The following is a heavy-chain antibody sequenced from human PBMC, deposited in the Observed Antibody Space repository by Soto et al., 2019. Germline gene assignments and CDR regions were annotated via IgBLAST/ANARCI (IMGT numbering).Heavy chain of an antibody. CDR2: ISGSGGSI. CDR1: GFIFSSCA. CDR3: AKGGGDSLRYGMDV. D-gene: IGHD2-21*02. J-gene: IGHJ6*02. V-gene: IGHV3-23*01. Sequence: GGSLRLSCSTSGFIFSSCAMNWVRQAPGKGLEWVSAISGSGGSIYYADSVKGRFTISRDNSKTTLYLEMDSLRAEDTAVYYCAKGGGDSLRYGMDVWGQGTTVTVSS.